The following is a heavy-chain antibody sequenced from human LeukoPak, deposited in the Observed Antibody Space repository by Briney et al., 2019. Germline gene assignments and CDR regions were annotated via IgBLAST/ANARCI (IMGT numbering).Heavy chain of an antibody. J-gene: IGHJ3*02. CDR1: GLTFSRYG. CDR3: AKGGYYDSSGYYAGRGDAFDI. Sequence: GRSLRLSCEVSGLTFSRYGMYWVRQAPGKGLEWVAVISYDGSNKDYADSVKGRFTISRDNSKNTLHLQMNSLRAEDTAVYYCAKGGYYDSSGYYAGRGDAFDIWGQGTMVTVSS. D-gene: IGHD3-22*01. V-gene: IGHV3-30*18. CDR2: ISYDGSNK.